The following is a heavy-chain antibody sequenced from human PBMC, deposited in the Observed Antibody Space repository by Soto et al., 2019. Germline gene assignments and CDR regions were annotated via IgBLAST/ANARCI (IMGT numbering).Heavy chain of an antibody. Sequence: QVQLQESGPGLVKPSGTLSLTCTVSGGSMSSSNWWNWVRQSPGKGLEWIGEAHHSGRTNYNPSLKNRVPISVDKSKNHSSLKLSSVTAADTAVYYCARSETTGLDYWGQGTLVTVSS. J-gene: IGHJ4*02. V-gene: IGHV4-4*02. CDR3: ARSETTGLDY. D-gene: IGHD1-7*01. CDR1: GGSMSSSNW. CDR2: AHHSGRT.